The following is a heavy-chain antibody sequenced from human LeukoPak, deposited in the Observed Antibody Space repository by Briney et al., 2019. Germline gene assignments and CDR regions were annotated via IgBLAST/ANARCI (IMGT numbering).Heavy chain of an antibody. CDR2: VYYSGST. CDR1: GGSISSYY. V-gene: IGHV4-59*08. Sequence: SETLSLTCTVSGGSISSYYLSWIRQPPGKGLEWIGYVYYSGSTNYNPSLKSRVTISVDTSKNQFSLKLSSVTAAGTAVYYCARGYSDDWYYFDYWGQGTLVTVSS. J-gene: IGHJ4*01. D-gene: IGHD6-19*01. CDR3: ARGYSDDWYYFDY.